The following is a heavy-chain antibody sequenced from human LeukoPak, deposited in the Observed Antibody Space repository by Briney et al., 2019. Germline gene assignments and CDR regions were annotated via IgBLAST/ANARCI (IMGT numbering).Heavy chain of an antibody. CDR3: ARASSIVGATGGGFDP. D-gene: IGHD1-26*01. V-gene: IGHV4-59*11. CDR2: IYYSGST. CDR1: GDSISSHY. Sequence: TSETLSLTCTVSGDSISSHYWSWIRQPPGKGLEWIGYIYYSGSTNYNPSLKSRVSISVDTSKNQFSLKLSSVTAADTAVYYCARASSIVGATGGGFDPWGQGTLVTVSS. J-gene: IGHJ5*02.